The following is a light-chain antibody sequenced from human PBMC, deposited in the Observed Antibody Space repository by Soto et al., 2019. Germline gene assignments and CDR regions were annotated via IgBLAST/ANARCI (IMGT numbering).Light chain of an antibody. CDR3: SSYTSNSSVV. CDR2: DVS. V-gene: IGLV2-14*01. Sequence: QSALTQPASVSGSPGQSITMSCTGTSSDVGGNKYVSWYQQHPGKAPKLMIYDVSNRPSGVSNRFSGSKSGNTASLTISGLHAEDEAEYYCSSYTSNSSVVLGGGTKLTLL. CDR1: SSDVGGNKY. J-gene: IGLJ2*01.